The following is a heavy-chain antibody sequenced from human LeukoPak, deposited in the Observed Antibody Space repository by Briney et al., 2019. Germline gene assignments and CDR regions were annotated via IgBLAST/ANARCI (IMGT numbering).Heavy chain of an antibody. V-gene: IGHV3-72*01. Sequence: GGSLRLSCALSGFSLSDRHMDWLRQAPGKRLEWVGRSPSRGKPNSCSLEFVASVEGRLTMSGDDSKNLLYLQMNSLKTEDTAVYYCVRVITTVSVWYHFDYWGQGALVTVSS. CDR1: GFSLSDRH. J-gene: IGHJ4*02. CDR2: SRGKPNSCSL. CDR3: VRVITTVSVWYHFDY. D-gene: IGHD3-10*01.